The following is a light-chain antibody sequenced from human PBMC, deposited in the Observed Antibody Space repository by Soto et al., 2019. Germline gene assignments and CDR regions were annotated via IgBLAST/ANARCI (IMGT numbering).Light chain of an antibody. J-gene: IGKJ1*01. Sequence: EIVLTQSPGILSLSPGERATLSCRASQSVSSNYLAWYQQKPGRAPRLLIYGASSRATGIPDRFSGSGSGTDFTLTISRLEPEDFAVYYCQQYGSSPWTFGQGTKVDIK. CDR3: QQYGSSPWT. CDR2: GAS. V-gene: IGKV3-20*01. CDR1: QSVSSNY.